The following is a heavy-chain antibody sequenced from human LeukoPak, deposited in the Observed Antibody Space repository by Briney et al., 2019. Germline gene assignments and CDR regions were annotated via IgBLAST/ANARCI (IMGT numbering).Heavy chain of an antibody. D-gene: IGHD2-8*01. J-gene: IGHJ1*01. V-gene: IGHV4-34*01. CDR3: ARDEWAGPEYFQH. CDR2: MNHSEST. CDR1: GGSISGHY. Sequence: SETLSLTCAVYGGSISGHYWTWIRQSPGKGLEWIGEMNHSESTNYNPSLKSRVTISVDMSKNQFSLKLSSVTAADTAVYYCARDEWAGPEYFQHWGQGTLVTVSS.